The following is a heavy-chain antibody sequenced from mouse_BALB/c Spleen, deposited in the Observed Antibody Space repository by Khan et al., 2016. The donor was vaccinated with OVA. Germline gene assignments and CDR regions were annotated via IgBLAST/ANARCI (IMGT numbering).Heavy chain of an antibody. CDR3: AKFTPDYYSMDY. CDR2: IWGDGST. D-gene: IGHD1-1*01. Sequence: QVQLKESGPGLVAPSQSLSITCSISGFSLTTYGVNWVRQPPGKGLEWLGVIWGDGSTNYHSTLKSRLIISEDNSKRQVFLTLNSLQTDDTATYYCAKFTPDYYSMDYWGQGTSVTVS. V-gene: IGHV2-3*01. J-gene: IGHJ4*01. CDR1: GFSLTTYG.